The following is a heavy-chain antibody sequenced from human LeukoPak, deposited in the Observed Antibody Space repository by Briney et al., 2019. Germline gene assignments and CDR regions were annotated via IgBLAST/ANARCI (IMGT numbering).Heavy chain of an antibody. J-gene: IGHJ4*02. CDR1: GFTFSGSA. CDR2: IWYDGSNK. Sequence: GGSLRLACAASGFTFSGSAMHWVRQAPGKGLEWVAVIWYDGSNKYYADSVKGRFTISRDNSKNTLYLQMNSLRAEDTAVYYCARGEQWGLRSATKDYWGQGTLVTVSS. D-gene: IGHD6-19*01. V-gene: IGHV3-33*08. CDR3: ARGEQWGLRSATKDY.